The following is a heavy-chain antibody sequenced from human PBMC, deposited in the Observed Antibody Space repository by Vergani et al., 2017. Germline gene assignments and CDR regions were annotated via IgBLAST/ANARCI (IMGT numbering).Heavy chain of an antibody. CDR1: GFTFSSYA. Sequence: EVQLLESGGGLVQPGGSLRLSCAASGFTFSSYAMSWVRQAPGKGLEWVSTISGSGGSTYYADSVKGRFTISRDNSKNTLYLQMNSLRAEDTAVYYCAEVGVLVDYYYYYYMDVWGKGTTVTVSS. CDR2: ISGSGGST. D-gene: IGHD2-8*02. V-gene: IGHV3-23*01. CDR3: AEVGVLVDYYYYYYMDV. J-gene: IGHJ6*03.